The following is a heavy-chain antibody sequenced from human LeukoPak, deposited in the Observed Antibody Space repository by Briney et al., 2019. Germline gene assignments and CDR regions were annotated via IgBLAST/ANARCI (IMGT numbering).Heavy chain of an antibody. J-gene: IGHJ4*02. CDR1: GFTFSSHG. D-gene: IGHD3-16*02. CDR3: AKDTVPYYDYVWGTYRYPSFDY. CDR2: ISYDGSNK. V-gene: IGHV3-30*18. Sequence: GGSLRLSCAGSGFTFSSHGMHWVRQAPGKGLEWVAVISYDGSNKHHADSVKGRFTISRDNSKNTLDLQMNSLRAEDTAVYYCAKDTVPYYDYVWGTYRYPSFDYWGQGTLVTVST.